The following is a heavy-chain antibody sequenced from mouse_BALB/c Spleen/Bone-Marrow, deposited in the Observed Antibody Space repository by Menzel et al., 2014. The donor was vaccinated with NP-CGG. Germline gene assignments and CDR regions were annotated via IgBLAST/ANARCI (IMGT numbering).Heavy chain of an antibody. CDR1: GYSFXNYW. Sequence: QVQLQQPGAELVRPGSSVKISCKSSGYSFXNYWMNWMKQRPGQGLEWIGQIYPGDGDTNYNGKFKGKATLTADKSSSTAYMQLSSLTSEDSAVYFCASRGDYSYAMDYWGQGTSVTVSS. CDR2: IYPGDGDT. CDR3: ASRGDYSYAMDY. D-gene: IGHD1-1*01. J-gene: IGHJ4*01. V-gene: IGHV1-80*01.